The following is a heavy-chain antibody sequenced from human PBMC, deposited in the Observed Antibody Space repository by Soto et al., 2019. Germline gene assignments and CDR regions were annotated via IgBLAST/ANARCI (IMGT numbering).Heavy chain of an antibody. CDR1: GGTFSSYA. Sequence: SLKVYCKASGGTFSSYAISWVRQAPGQGLEWMGGIIPIFGTANYAQKFQGRVTITADKSTSTAYMELSSLRSEDTAVYYCAEEVSEYQLLSTTAWFDPWGQGTLVTVSS. CDR2: IIPIFGTA. CDR3: AEEVSEYQLLSTTAWFDP. D-gene: IGHD2-2*01. J-gene: IGHJ5*02. V-gene: IGHV1-69*06.